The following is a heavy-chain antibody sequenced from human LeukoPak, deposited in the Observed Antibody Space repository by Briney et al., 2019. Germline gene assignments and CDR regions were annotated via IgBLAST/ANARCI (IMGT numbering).Heavy chain of an antibody. CDR2: IDWDDDK. J-gene: IGHJ4*02. V-gene: IGHV2-70*18. CDR3: ARMCAGRYPREQWLVPIDY. CDR1: GGSISSYYW. D-gene: IGHD6-19*01. Sequence: TLSLTCTVSGGSISSYYWSWIRQPPGKALEWLALIDWDDDKYYSTSLKTRLTISKDTSKNQVVLTMTNMDPVDTATYYCARMCAGRYPREQWLVPIDYWGQGTLVTVSS.